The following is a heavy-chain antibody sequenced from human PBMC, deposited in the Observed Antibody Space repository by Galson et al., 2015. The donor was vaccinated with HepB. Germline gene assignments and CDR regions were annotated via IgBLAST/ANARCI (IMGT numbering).Heavy chain of an antibody. D-gene: IGHD7-27*01. Sequence: SVKVSCQASGDTLNSSSISCVRQAPGQGLECMGRIIAILNLAEYAQKFQGRVTITADKSTSTAYMELNSLRSEDTAVYYCARWGSDAFDVWGQGTVVTVSS. CDR1: GDTLNSSS. J-gene: IGHJ3*01. CDR3: ARWGSDAFDV. V-gene: IGHV1-69*10. CDR2: IIAILNLA.